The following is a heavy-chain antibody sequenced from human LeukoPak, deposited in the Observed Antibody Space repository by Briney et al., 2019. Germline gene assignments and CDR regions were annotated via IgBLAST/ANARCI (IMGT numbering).Heavy chain of an antibody. CDR2: ISSSSSYI. Sequence: GGSLRLSCAASGFTFSSYSMNWVRQAPGKGLEWVSSISSSSSYIYYADSVKGRFTISRDNSKNTLYLQMNSLRAEDTAVYYCARHRGGQWLVPYFGGFDPWGQGTLVTVSS. CDR1: GFTFSSYS. D-gene: IGHD6-19*01. V-gene: IGHV3-21*04. CDR3: ARHRGGQWLVPYFGGFDP. J-gene: IGHJ5*02.